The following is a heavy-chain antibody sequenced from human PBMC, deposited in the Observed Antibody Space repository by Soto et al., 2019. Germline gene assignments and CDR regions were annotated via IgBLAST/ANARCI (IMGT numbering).Heavy chain of an antibody. V-gene: IGHV3-23*01. CDR3: AKTVVPAAIGYYYYYMDV. J-gene: IGHJ6*03. Sequence: SLRLSCAASGFTFSSYAMSWVRQAPGKGLEWVSAISGSGGSTYYADSVKGRFTISRDNSKNTLYLLMNSLRAEDTAVYYCAKTVVPAAIGYYYYYMDVWGKGTTVTVSS. CDR2: ISGSGGST. CDR1: GFTFSSYA. D-gene: IGHD2-2*01.